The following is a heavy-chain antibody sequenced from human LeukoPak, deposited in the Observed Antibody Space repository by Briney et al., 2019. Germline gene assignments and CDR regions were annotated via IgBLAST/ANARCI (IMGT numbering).Heavy chain of an antibody. CDR3: ARATEPQLYYYMDV. J-gene: IGHJ6*03. V-gene: IGHV3-7*01. CDR1: GFIFSNYW. CDR2: IKQGGSEQ. D-gene: IGHD1-1*01. Sequence: GGSLRLSCAASGFIFSNYWMTWVRQAPGKGLEWVGNIKQGGSEQYYGDSVKGRFTISRDNAKNSLYLQMNSLRADDTAVYYCARATEPQLYYYMDVWGKGTTVTVSS.